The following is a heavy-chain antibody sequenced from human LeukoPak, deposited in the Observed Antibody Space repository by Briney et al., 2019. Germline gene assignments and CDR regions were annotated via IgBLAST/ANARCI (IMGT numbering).Heavy chain of an antibody. J-gene: IGHJ4*02. V-gene: IGHV3-7*03. D-gene: IGHD2-15*01. CDR2: IKQDGSEK. CDR3: ARTIGYCSGGSCYYFDY. Sequence: PGGSLRLSCAASGFTFSSYWMSWVRQAPGKGLEWVANIKQDGSEKYYVDSVKGRFTISRDNAKNSLYLQMNSLRAEDTALYYCARTIGYCSGGSCYYFDYWGQGTLVTVSS. CDR1: GFTFSSYW.